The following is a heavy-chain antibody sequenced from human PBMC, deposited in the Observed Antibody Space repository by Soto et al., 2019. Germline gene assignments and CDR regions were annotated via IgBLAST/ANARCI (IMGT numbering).Heavy chain of an antibody. V-gene: IGHV4-31*03. Sequence: QVQLQESGPGLVKPSQTLSLTCTVSGGSISSGDYYWTWIRHHPGKGLEWIGYIYYSGSTKHNPSLKSRITISVDTSKNQFSLKLHSVTAADTAVYYCARTKTSSTSFHVDYWGQGTQVTVSS. J-gene: IGHJ4*02. D-gene: IGHD2-2*01. CDR1: GGSISSGDYY. CDR3: ARTKTSSTSFHVDY. CDR2: IYYSGST.